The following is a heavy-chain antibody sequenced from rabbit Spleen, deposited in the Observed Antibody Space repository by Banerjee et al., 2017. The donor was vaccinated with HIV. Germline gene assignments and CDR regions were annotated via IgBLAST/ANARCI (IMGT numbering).Heavy chain of an antibody. CDR1: GFDFSSYY. CDR3: AREGSGQVFFNL. J-gene: IGHJ4*01. D-gene: IGHD4-1*01. CDR2: IDPVFGIT. Sequence: QLKETGGGLVQPGGSLTLSCKASGFDFSSYYMSWVRQAPGKGLEWIGYIDPVFGITYYASWVNGRFSISRENTQNTVSLQMNSLTAADTATYFCAREGSGQVFFNLWGPGTLVT. V-gene: IGHV1S7*01.